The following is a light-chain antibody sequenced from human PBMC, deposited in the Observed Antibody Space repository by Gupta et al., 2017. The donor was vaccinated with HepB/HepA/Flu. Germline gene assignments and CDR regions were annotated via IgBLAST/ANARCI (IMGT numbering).Light chain of an antibody. CDR3: QQYNNWPFT. J-gene: IGKJ3*01. CDR2: DAS. CDR1: QSVSNN. Sequence: EIVMTHSPATLSVSPGDRATLSCRASQSVSNNLVWYQQKPGQPPRLLIYDASTRPTGVPARFIGSGSGTEFTLTISSLQSEDFAVYYCQQYNNWPFTFGRGTRVDIK. V-gene: IGKV3-15*01.